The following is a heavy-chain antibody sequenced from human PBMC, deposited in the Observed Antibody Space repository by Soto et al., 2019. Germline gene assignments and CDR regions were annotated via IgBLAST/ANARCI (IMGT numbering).Heavy chain of an antibody. CDR2: INPNSGGT. V-gene: IGHV1-2*04. D-gene: IGHD6-19*01. CDR1: GYTFTGYY. Sequence: QVQLVQSGAEVKKPGASVKVSCKASGYTFTGYYMHWVRQAPGQGLGWMGWINPNSGGTNYAQKFQGWVTMTRDTSISTAYMELSRLRSDDTAVYYCARGRPQGAVAGPDSFDIWGQGTMVTVSS. CDR3: ARGRPQGAVAGPDSFDI. J-gene: IGHJ3*02.